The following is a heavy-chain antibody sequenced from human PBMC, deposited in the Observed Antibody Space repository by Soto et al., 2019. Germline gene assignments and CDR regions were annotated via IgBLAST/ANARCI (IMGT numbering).Heavy chain of an antibody. CDR3: AVAVYYYYGMDV. D-gene: IGHD4-4*01. CDR2: INPSGGST. Sequence: ASVKVSCKASGYTFTSYYMHWVRQAPGQGLEWMGIINPSGGSTSYAQKFQGRVTMTRDTSTSTAYMELSSLRSEDTAVYYCAVAVYYYYGMDVWGQGTTVTVSS. CDR1: GYTFTSYY. V-gene: IGHV1-46*01. J-gene: IGHJ6*02.